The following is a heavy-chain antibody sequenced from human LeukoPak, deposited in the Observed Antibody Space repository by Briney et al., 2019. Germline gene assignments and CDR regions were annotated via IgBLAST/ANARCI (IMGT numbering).Heavy chain of an antibody. CDR3: ATYYYDSSGYSLGDAFDI. J-gene: IGHJ3*02. V-gene: IGHV3-48*01. D-gene: IGHD3-22*01. Sequence: PGGSLRLSCAASGFTFSSYSMNWVRQAPGKGLEWVSYISSSSSTIYYADSVKGRFTISRDNAKNSLYLQMNSLRAEDTAVYYCATYYYDSSGYSLGDAFDIWGQGTMVTVSS. CDR1: GFTFSSYS. CDR2: ISSSSSTI.